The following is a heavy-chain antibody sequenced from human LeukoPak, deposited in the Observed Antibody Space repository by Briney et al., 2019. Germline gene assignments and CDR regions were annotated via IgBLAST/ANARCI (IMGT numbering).Heavy chain of an antibody. V-gene: IGHV3-30*02. CDR3: TRGLYGSPGDN. Sequence: PGGSLRLSCAASGFTFSRYGLLWVRQAPGKGLDVVTFIRYDGNHQYYADSVKGRFTISRDNAKNTVYLHMNSLGAEDTAVYYCTRGLYGSPGDNWGQGTLVTVSS. D-gene: IGHD1-26*01. CDR2: IRYDGNHQ. CDR1: GFTFSRYG. J-gene: IGHJ4*02.